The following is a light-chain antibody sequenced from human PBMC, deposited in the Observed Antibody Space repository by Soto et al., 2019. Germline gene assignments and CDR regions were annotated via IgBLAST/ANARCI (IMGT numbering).Light chain of an antibody. Sequence: QSVLTQPPSVSGAPGQRVTISCTGSSSNIGAGYDVHWYQQVPGAAPKLLISGNSNRPSGVPDRFSGSKSGTSASLAIAGLQPEDEADYYCQSYDTSLSGFYVFGSGT. CDR1: SSNIGAGYD. J-gene: IGLJ1*01. CDR3: QSYDTSLSGFYV. CDR2: GNS. V-gene: IGLV1-40*01.